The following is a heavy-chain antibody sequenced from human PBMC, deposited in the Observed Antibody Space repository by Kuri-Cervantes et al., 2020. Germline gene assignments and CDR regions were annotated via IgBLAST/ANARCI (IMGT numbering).Heavy chain of an antibody. D-gene: IGHD6-13*01. Sequence: ASVKVSCKASGYTFASYDINWVRQATGQGLEWMGWMNPNSGNTGYAQKFQGRVTMTRNTSISTAYMELSSLRSEDTAVYYCARPLYSSSWYDDYYYGMDVWGQGTTVTVSS. CDR2: MNPNSGNT. J-gene: IGHJ6*02. CDR1: GYTFASYD. V-gene: IGHV1-8*01. CDR3: ARPLYSSSWYDDYYYGMDV.